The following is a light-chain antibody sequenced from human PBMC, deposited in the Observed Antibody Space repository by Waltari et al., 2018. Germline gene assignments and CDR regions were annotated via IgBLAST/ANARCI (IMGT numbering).Light chain of an antibody. Sequence: AIRITQSPSSLSASTGDRVTITCRASQGISTYLAWHQQKPGKAPKLLIYAASTFQSGVPSRFSGSGSGTDFTLTISCLQSEDFATYYCQQYYSHPRTFGQGTKVEI. J-gene: IGKJ1*01. CDR3: QQYYSHPRT. CDR1: QGISTY. V-gene: IGKV1-8*01. CDR2: AAS.